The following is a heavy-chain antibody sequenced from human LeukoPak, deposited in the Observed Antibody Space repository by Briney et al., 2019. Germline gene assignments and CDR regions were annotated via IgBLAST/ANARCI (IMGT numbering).Heavy chain of an antibody. CDR2: ISSSSSYI. CDR1: GFTFSSYS. D-gene: IGHD3-22*01. V-gene: IGHV3-21*01. CDR3: ARVRDNSGYYPFDY. J-gene: IGHJ4*02. Sequence: PGGSLRLSCAASGFTFSSYSMNWVRQAPGKGLEWVSSISSSSSYIYYADSVKGRFTISRDNAKNSLYLQMNSLRAEDTAVYYCARVRDNSGYYPFDYWGQGILVTVSS.